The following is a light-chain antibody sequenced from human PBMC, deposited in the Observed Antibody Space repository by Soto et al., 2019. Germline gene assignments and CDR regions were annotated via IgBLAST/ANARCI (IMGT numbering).Light chain of an antibody. CDR1: QSINNW. CDR3: QQYSNYFRT. J-gene: IGKJ1*01. Sequence: DIQMNQSPSTLSASVGDRVTITCRASQSINNWLAWYQQKPGKAPNLLIYKASSLESGVPSRFSGSGSGTEFTLTINSLQPDDFATYYCQQYSNYFRTFGQGTK. CDR2: KAS. V-gene: IGKV1-5*03.